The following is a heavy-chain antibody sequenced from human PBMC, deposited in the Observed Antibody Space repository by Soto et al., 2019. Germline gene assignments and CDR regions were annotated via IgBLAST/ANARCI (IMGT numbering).Heavy chain of an antibody. CDR3: AKDGLRGGYYRRGYFDY. CDR1: GGSISSYY. Sequence: SETLSLTCTVSGGSISSYYWSWIRQPPGKGLEWIGYIYYSGSTNYNPSLKSRVTISVDTSKNQFSLKLSSVTAEDTAVYYCAKDGLRGGYYRRGYFDYWGQGTLVTVS. V-gene: IGHV4-59*01. CDR2: IYYSGST. J-gene: IGHJ4*02. D-gene: IGHD3-22*01.